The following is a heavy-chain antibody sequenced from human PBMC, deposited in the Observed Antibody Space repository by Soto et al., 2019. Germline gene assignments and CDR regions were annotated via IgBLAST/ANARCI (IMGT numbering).Heavy chain of an antibody. CDR3: ARGGGTYYDFWSGYYIWFDP. D-gene: IGHD3-3*01. J-gene: IGHJ5*02. V-gene: IGHV1-8*01. CDR1: GYTFTSYD. CDR2: MNPNSGNT. Sequence: ASVKVSCKASGYTFTSYDINWVRQATGQGLEWMGWMNPNSGNTGYAQKFQGRVTMTRNTSISTAYMELSSLRSEDTAVYYCARGGGTYYDFWSGYYIWFDPWGQGTLVTVSS.